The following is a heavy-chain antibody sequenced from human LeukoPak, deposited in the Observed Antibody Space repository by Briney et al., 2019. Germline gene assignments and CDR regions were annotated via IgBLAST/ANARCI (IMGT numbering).Heavy chain of an antibody. CDR2: IWYDGSNK. CDR3: ARRVARYYVDY. V-gene: IGHV3-33*01. Sequence: GGSLRLSCAASGFTFRSYGMHWVRQAPGKGLEWVAVIWYDGSNKYYSDSVKGRFTISRDNSKNTLYLQMNSLSAEDTAVYYCARRVARYYVDYWGQGPWSPSPQ. J-gene: IGHJ4*02. CDR1: GFTFRSYG.